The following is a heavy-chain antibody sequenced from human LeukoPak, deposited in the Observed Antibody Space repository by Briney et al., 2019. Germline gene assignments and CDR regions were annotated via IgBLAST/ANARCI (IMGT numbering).Heavy chain of an antibody. D-gene: IGHD6-19*01. CDR1: GFTFSSYA. J-gene: IGHJ4*02. Sequence: PGGSLRLSCAASGFTFSSYAMSWVRQAPGKGLGWVSAISGSGGSTYYADSVKGRFTISRDNSKNTLYLQMNSLRAEDTAVYYCAKTRGSSGWVLDYWGQGTLVTVSS. CDR2: ISGSGGST. V-gene: IGHV3-23*01. CDR3: AKTRGSSGWVLDY.